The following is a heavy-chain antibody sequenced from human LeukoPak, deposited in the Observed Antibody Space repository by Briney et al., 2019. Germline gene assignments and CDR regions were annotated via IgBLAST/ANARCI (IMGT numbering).Heavy chain of an antibody. J-gene: IGHJ4*02. CDR3: ARDGPYISGWYNNDY. V-gene: IGHV1-18*01. D-gene: IGHD6-19*01. CDR2: ISVYNGNT. CDR1: GYTFTSYG. Sequence: ASVKVSCKASGYTFTSYGISWVRQAPGQGLEWMGWISVYNGNTKNAQKVQGRVTMTTDTSTSTAYMELRSLRSDDTAVYYCARDGPYISGWYNNDYWGQGTLVTVSS.